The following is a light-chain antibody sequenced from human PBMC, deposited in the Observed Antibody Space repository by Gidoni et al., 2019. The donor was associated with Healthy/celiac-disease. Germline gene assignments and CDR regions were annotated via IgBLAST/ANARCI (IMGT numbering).Light chain of an antibody. CDR2: LGS. V-gene: IGKV2-28*01. CDR3: MQALQTPYT. J-gene: IGKJ2*01. Sequence: DIVLTQSPLPLPVPPGEPASISCRSSQSLLHSNVYNYLDWYLQKPGQSPQLLIYLGSNRASGVPDRFSGSGSGTDFTLKISRVEAEDVGVYYCMQALQTPYTFXHXTKLXIK. CDR1: QSLLHSNVYNY.